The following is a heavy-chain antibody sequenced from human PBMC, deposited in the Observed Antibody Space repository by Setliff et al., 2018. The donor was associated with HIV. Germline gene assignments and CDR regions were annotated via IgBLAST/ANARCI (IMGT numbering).Heavy chain of an antibody. CDR2: ISGSGIST. Sequence: PGGSLRLSCAASGFSLRTYAMSWVRQAPGKGLEWVSVISGSGISTYNADSVKGRFTISRDNSNNTLYLQMNSLRAEDTAVYYCAKSGYCGSSTCRNYFYYMDVWGKGTTVTVSS. D-gene: IGHD2-2*01. V-gene: IGHV3-23*01. J-gene: IGHJ6*03. CDR3: AKSGYCGSSTCRNYFYYMDV. CDR1: GFSLRTYA.